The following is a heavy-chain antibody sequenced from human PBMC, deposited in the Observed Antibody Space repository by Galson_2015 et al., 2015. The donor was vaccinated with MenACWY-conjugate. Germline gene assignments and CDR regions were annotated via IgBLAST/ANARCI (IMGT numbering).Heavy chain of an antibody. Sequence: SEPLSLTCTVSGDSITNSNYYWGWIRQPPGKGLEWIGSIYYSGSTYYNPSLKSRVTMSVDTSKNQFSLQLYSVTAADTAVYYCARLTTATTGYGMDVWGQGSTVTVSS. CDR1: GDSITNSNYY. CDR2: IYYSGST. V-gene: IGHV4-39*01. D-gene: IGHD4-17*01. J-gene: IGHJ6*02. CDR3: ARLTTATTGYGMDV.